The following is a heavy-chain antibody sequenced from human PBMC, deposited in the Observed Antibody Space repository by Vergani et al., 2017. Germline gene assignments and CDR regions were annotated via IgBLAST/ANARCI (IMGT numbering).Heavy chain of an antibody. D-gene: IGHD1-26*01. CDR3: ARGGRIVGATHFDY. J-gene: IGHJ4*02. Sequence: QLQLQESGPGLVKPSETLSLTCTVSGGSISSSSYYWGWIRQPPGKGLEWIGSIYYSGRTYYNPSLKSRVTISVDTSKNQFSLKLSSVTAADTAVYYCARGGRIVGATHFDYWGQGTLVTVSS. V-gene: IGHV4-39*07. CDR1: GGSISSSSYY. CDR2: IYYSGRT.